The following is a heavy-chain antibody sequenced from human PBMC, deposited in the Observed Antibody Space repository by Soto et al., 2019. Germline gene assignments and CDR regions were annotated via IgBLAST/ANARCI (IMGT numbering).Heavy chain of an antibody. CDR1: GYTFTSYA. CDR3: ASVGTYGSGSYSAFDI. D-gene: IGHD3-10*01. Sequence: ASVKVSCKASGYTFTSYAMHWVRQAPGQRLEWMGWINAGNGNTKYSQKFQGRVTITRDTSASTAYMELSSLRSEDTAVYYCASVGTYGSGSYSAFDIWGQGTMVTVSS. CDR2: INAGNGNT. J-gene: IGHJ3*02. V-gene: IGHV1-3*01.